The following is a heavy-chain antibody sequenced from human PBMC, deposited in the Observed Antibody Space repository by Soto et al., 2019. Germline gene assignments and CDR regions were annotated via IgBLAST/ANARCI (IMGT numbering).Heavy chain of an antibody. J-gene: IGHJ4*02. V-gene: IGHV1-69*13. D-gene: IGHD3-16*01. CDR1: GGTFSTFG. CDR3: ARTAPMDAGDKYYYDF. CDR2: IIPFFGTA. Sequence: ASVKVSCKTSGGTFSTFGISWVRQAPGQGLEWMGGIIPFFGTAEYSQKFEDRITITADESTNTVYMDLRSLTSEDTAIYYCARTAPMDAGDKYYYDFWGQGARVTVSS.